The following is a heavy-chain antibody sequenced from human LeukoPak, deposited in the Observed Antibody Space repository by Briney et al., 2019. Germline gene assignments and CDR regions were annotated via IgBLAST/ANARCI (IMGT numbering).Heavy chain of an antibody. J-gene: IGHJ4*02. CDR2: IYYSGST. Sequence: SETLSLTCAVSGGSISSSSYYWGWIRQPPGKGLEWIGSIYYSGSTYYNPSLKSRVTISVDTSKNQFSLKLSSVTAADTAVYHCATRKDYGDYVDYWGQGTLVTVSS. V-gene: IGHV4-39*01. D-gene: IGHD4-17*01. CDR3: ATRKDYGDYVDY. CDR1: GGSISSSSYY.